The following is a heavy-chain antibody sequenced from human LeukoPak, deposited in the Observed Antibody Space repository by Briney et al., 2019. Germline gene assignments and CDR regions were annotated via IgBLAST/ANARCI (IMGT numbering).Heavy chain of an antibody. V-gene: IGHV3-23*01. CDR2: ISGSGDST. J-gene: IGHJ6*02. D-gene: IGHD1-14*01. Sequence: GGSLRLSCTASGLIFDTHTLTWVRQAPRKGLEWVASISGSGDSTNYGDSVKGRFTISRDNFKRTVHLEMSNLRADDTAMYYCVRRAAVRGMDFWGLGTTVIVSS. CDR1: GLIFDTHT. CDR3: VRRAAVRGMDF.